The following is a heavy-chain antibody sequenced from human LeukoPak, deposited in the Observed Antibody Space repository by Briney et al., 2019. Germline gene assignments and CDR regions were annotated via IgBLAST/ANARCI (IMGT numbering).Heavy chain of an antibody. Sequence: SGPTLVNPTQTLTLTCTFSGFSLSTSGMRVSWIRQPPGKALEWLARIDWDDDKFYSTSLKTRLTISKDTSKNQVVLTMTNMDPVDIATYYCALCYDSSGYYYGGAFDIWGQGTMVTVSS. D-gene: IGHD3-22*01. CDR1: GFSLSTSGMR. V-gene: IGHV2-70*04. J-gene: IGHJ3*02. CDR2: IDWDDDK. CDR3: ALCYDSSGYYYGGAFDI.